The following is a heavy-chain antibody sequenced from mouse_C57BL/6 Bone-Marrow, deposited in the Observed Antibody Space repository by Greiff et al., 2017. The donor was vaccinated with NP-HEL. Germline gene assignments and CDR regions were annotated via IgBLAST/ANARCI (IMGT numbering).Heavy chain of an antibody. CDR3: ASPRGTRGTLYFDY. D-gene: IGHD3-1*01. CDR2: INPSTGGT. Sequence: EVQLQQSGPELVKPGASVKISCKASGYSFTGYYMNWVKQSPEKSLEWIGEINPSTGGTTYNQKFKAKATLTVDKSSSTAYMQLKSLTSEDSAVYYCASPRGTRGTLYFDYWGQGTTLTVSS. J-gene: IGHJ2*01. CDR1: GYSFTGYY. V-gene: IGHV1-42*01.